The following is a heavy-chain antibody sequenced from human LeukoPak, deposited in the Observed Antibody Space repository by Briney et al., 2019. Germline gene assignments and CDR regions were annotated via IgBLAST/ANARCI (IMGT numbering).Heavy chain of an antibody. Sequence: PSETLSLTCAVSGYSISSGYYWGWIRQPPGKGLEWIGSIYHSGSTYYNPSLKSRVTISVDTSKNQFSLKLSSVTAADTAVCYCARHDGYGDYIDYWGQGTLVTVSS. J-gene: IGHJ4*02. D-gene: IGHD4-17*01. CDR1: GYSISSGYY. CDR2: IYHSGST. V-gene: IGHV4-38-2*01. CDR3: ARHDGYGDYIDY.